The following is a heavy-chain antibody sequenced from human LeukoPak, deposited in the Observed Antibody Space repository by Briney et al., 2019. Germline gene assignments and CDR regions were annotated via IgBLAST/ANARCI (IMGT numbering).Heavy chain of an antibody. Sequence: SVKVSCKASGGTFSSYAISWVRQAPGQGLEWMGGIIPIFGTANYAQKFQGRVTITADESTSTAYMELSSLRSEDTAVYCCAREGYGDRRVAFDYWGQGTLVTVSS. D-gene: IGHD4-17*01. V-gene: IGHV1-69*13. CDR1: GGTFSSYA. CDR3: AREGYGDRRVAFDY. CDR2: IIPIFGTA. J-gene: IGHJ4*02.